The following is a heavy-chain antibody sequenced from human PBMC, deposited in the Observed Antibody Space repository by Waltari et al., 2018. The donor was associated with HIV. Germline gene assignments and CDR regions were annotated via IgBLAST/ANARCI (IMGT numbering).Heavy chain of an antibody. V-gene: IGHV3-30*18. Sequence: GLEWVAVISYDGSNKYYADSVKGRFTISRDNSKNTLYLQMNSLRAEDTAVYYCAKDRIRSHYYDSSGYIFDYWGQGTLVTVSS. D-gene: IGHD3-22*01. J-gene: IGHJ4*02. CDR3: AKDRIRSHYYDSSGYIFDY. CDR2: ISYDGSNK.